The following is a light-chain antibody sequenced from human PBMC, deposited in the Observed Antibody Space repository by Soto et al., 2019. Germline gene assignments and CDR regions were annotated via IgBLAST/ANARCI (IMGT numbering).Light chain of an antibody. CDR1: ESVSTN. CDR2: GAS. CDR3: QQRSNGPPIN. V-gene: IGKV3-15*01. Sequence: EIVMTQSPATLSLSPGEGATLSCRASESVSTNLAWYQQKAGQAPRLLIYGASTRATGIPARFSGSGSGTEFTLTISSLQSEDFAVYYCQQRSNGPPINCGQGTDWR. J-gene: IGKJ5*01.